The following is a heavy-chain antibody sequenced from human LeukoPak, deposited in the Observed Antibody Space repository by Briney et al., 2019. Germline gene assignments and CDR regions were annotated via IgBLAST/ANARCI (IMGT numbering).Heavy chain of an antibody. D-gene: IGHD3-10*01. CDR3: TRVGWFGELPYGYYYYGMDV. V-gene: IGHV3-49*04. Sequence: GGSLRLSCTASGFTFGDYAMSWVRQAPGKGLEWVGFIRSKAYGGTTEYAASVKGRFTISRDDSKSIAYLQMNSLKTEDTAVYYCTRVGWFGELPYGYYYYGMDVWGQGTTVTVSS. CDR1: GFTFGDYA. CDR2: IRSKAYGGTT. J-gene: IGHJ6*02.